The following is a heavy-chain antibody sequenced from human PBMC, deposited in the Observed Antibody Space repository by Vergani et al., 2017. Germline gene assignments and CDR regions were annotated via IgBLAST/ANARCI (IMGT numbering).Heavy chain of an antibody. Sequence: EVQLVESGGGLVKPGGSLRLSCAASGFTFSSYSMNWVRQAPGKGLEWVSSISSSSSYIYYADSVKGRFTISRDNAKNSLYLQMNSLRAEDTAVYYCARDGDYYYDSSGYYHFDYWGQGTLVTVSS. J-gene: IGHJ4*02. CDR1: GFTFSSYS. CDR2: ISSSSSYI. CDR3: ARDGDYYYDSSGYYHFDY. D-gene: IGHD3-22*01. V-gene: IGHV3-21*01.